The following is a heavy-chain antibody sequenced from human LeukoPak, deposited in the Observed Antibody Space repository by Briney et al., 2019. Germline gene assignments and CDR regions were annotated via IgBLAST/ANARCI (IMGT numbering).Heavy chain of an antibody. D-gene: IGHD5-12*01. J-gene: IGHJ4*02. CDR3: ARDRPVATIDY. CDR1: GFTFSSYG. V-gene: IGHV3-33*01. Sequence: GGSLRLSCAASGFTFSSYGMHWVRQAPGKGLEWVAVIWYDGSNKYYADSVKGRFTTSRDNSKNTLYLQMNSLRAEDTAVYYCARDRPVATIDYWGQGTLVTVSS. CDR2: IWYDGSNK.